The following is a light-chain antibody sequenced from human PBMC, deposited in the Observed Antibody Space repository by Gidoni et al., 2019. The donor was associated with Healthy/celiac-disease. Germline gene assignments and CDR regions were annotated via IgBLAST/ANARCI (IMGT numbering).Light chain of an antibody. Sequence: DIVMTQSPLSLPVTPGETASISCMYIQSHLHSNGYNYLDWYLQKPGHYPQLLIYWASNRDFGVPDRFSGSGSGTDFTLNISRVEAEDVGVYYCMQALQTPLTFGGGTKVEIK. V-gene: IGKV2-28*01. CDR2: WAS. CDR3: MQALQTPLT. J-gene: IGKJ4*01. CDR1: QSHLHSNGYNY.